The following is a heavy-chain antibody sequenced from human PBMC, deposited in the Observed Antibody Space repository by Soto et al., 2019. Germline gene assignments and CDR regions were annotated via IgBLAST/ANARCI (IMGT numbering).Heavy chain of an antibody. CDR3: ARRASITGPASYYYYMDV. J-gene: IGHJ6*03. Sequence: SETLSLTCTVSGGSISSYYWSWIRQPPGKGLEWIGYIYYSGSTNYNPSLKSRVTISVDTSKNQFSLKLSSVTAAETAVYYCARRASITGPASYYYYMDVWGKGTTVTVSS. D-gene: IGHD1-20*01. CDR1: GGSISSYY. V-gene: IGHV4-59*01. CDR2: IYYSGST.